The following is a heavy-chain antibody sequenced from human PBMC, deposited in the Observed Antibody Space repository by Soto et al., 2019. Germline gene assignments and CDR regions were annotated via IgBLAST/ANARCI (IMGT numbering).Heavy chain of an antibody. CDR3: ARDTGNFFDY. Sequence: ASVKVSCKASGYTFTSYTISWVRQAPGQGLEWVGWIGPSSGNTDSARSLQGRVTMTTDTSTRTAYMELRSLRSDDTAVYYCARDTGNFFDYWGPGTLVTVSS. CDR1: GYTFTSYT. V-gene: IGHV1-18*01. CDR2: IGPSSGNT. J-gene: IGHJ4*02.